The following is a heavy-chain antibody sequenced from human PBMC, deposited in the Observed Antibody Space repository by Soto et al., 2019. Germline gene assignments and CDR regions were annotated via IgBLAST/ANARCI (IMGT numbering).Heavy chain of an antibody. Sequence: GGSLRLSCAASGFTFSSYSMNWVRQAPGKGLEWVSSISSSSSYIYYADSVKGRFTISRDNAKNSLYLQMNSLRAEDTAVYYCARDRKPRVYYGDYPAYLGSWGQGTLVTVSS. V-gene: IGHV3-21*01. CDR3: ARDRKPRVYYGDYPAYLGS. CDR2: ISSSSSYI. J-gene: IGHJ4*02. D-gene: IGHD4-17*01. CDR1: GFTFSSYS.